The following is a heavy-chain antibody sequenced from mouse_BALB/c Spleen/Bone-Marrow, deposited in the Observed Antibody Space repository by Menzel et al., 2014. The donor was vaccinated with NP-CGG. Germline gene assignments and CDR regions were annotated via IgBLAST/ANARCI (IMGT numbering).Heavy chain of an antibody. J-gene: IGHJ3*01. Sequence: EVQLQESGGGLVQPGGSLKLSCAASGFGFSTFWMSWVRQAPGKGLEWIGEINPDRRTINYSPSLKDKFVISRDNAKNTLYLLMSKVRSEDTALYYCARLHYYGYGAYWGQGTLVTVSA. D-gene: IGHD1-2*01. CDR2: INPDRRTI. V-gene: IGHV4-1*02. CDR1: GFGFSTFW. CDR3: ARLHYYGYGAY.